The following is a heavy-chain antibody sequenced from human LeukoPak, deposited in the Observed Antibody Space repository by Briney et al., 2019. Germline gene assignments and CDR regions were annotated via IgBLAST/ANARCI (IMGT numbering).Heavy chain of an antibody. V-gene: IGHV3-53*01. Sequence: GGSLRLSCAASGFTVSSNYMSWVRQAPGKGLEWVSVIYSGGSTYYADSVKGRFTISRDNSKNTLYLQMNSLRAEDTAVYYCATQEVATKGRGHYFDYWGQGTLVTVSS. CDR1: GFTVSSNY. D-gene: IGHD5-12*01. CDR3: ATQEVATKGRGHYFDY. CDR2: IYSGGST. J-gene: IGHJ4*02.